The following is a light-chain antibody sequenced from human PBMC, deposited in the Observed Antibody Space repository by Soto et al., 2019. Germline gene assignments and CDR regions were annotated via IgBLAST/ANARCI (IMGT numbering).Light chain of an antibody. CDR2: DNY. CDR3: GTWDSSLRVVV. CDR1: NSNIGDNY. Sequence: QSGLTQPPSVSAAPGQKVTISCSGSNSNIGDNYVSWYQHVPGTDPKLLIYDNYKRPSGIADRFSGSKSGTSATLGIAALLTGDEADYYCGTWDSSLRVVVFGGGTKLTVL. J-gene: IGLJ2*01. V-gene: IGLV1-51*01.